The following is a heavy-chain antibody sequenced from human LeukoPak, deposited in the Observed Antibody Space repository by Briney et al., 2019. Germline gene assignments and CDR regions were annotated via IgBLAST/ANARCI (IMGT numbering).Heavy chain of an antibody. CDR1: GGSFSGYY. V-gene: IGHV4-34*01. D-gene: IGHD1-1*01. Sequence: SETLSLTCAVYGGSFSGYYWSWIRQPPGKGLEWIGSIYYSGSTYYNPSLKSRVTISVDTSKNQFPLKLSSVTAADTAVYYCARERRREPFDYWGQGTLVTVSS. J-gene: IGHJ4*02. CDR2: IYYSGST. CDR3: ARERRREPFDY.